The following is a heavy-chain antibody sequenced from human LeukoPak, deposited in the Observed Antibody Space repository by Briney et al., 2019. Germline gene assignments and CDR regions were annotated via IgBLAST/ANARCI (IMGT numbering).Heavy chain of an antibody. J-gene: IGHJ3*02. V-gene: IGHV1-18*01. CDR1: GYTFTNYG. CDR2: ISPYNGNT. CDR3: ARQSYFDGRGDDAFDI. Sequence: ASVKVSCKASGYTFTNYGISWVRQVPGQGLEWMGWISPYNGNTKFAQKFQGRVTVTTETSTSKAYLELRSLRSDDTAVYYCARQSYFDGRGDDAFDIWGQGTMVTVSS. D-gene: IGHD2-15*01.